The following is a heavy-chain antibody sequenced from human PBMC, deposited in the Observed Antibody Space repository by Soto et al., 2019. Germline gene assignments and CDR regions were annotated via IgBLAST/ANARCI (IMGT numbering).Heavy chain of an antibody. CDR2: ISSSSSYI. Sequence: EVQLVESGGGLVKPGGSLRLSCAASGFTFSSYSRNWVGQAQGKGLEWVSSISSSSSYIYYADSVKGRFTISRDNAKNSLYLQMNSLRAEDTAVYYCARDQPGYSYGYGLGYWGQGTLVTVSS. J-gene: IGHJ4*02. CDR3: ARDQPGYSYGYGLGY. CDR1: GFTFSSYS. D-gene: IGHD5-18*01. V-gene: IGHV3-21*01.